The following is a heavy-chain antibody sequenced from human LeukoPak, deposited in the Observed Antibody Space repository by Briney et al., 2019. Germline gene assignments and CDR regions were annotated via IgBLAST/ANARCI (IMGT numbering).Heavy chain of an antibody. D-gene: IGHD3-3*02. Sequence: SETLSLTCTVSGYSISSGYYWGWIRQPPGKGLKWIGSISHSGSTYYNPSLKSRFTISVDTSKNQFSLKLSSLTAAHTTVYYCARLRRSRLAEFDYWGQGTLVTVSS. J-gene: IGHJ4*02. CDR3: ARLRRSRLAEFDY. CDR1: GYSISSGYY. V-gene: IGHV4-38-2*02. CDR2: ISHSGST.